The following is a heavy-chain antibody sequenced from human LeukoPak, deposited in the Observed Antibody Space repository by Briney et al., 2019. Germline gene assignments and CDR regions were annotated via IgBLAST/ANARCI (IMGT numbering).Heavy chain of an antibody. J-gene: IGHJ5*02. CDR3: ARDSGSYYINWFDP. V-gene: IGHV4-59*01. CDR2: IYYSGST. D-gene: IGHD1-26*01. CDR1: GGSISGYY. Sequence: PSETLSLTCTVSGGSISGYYWSWIRQPPGKGLEWIGYIYYSGSTNYNPSLKSRVTISVDTSKNQFSLKLSSVTAADTAVYYCARDSGSYYINWFDPWGRGTLVTVSS.